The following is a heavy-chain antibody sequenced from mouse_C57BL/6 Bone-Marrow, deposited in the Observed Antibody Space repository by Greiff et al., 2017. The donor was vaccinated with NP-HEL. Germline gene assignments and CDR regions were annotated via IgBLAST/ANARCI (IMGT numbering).Heavy chain of an antibody. D-gene: IGHD2-3*01. V-gene: IGHV1-7*01. CDR3: ARWLLDFDY. J-gene: IGHJ2*01. Sequence: QVQLQQSGAELAKPGASVKLSCKASGYTFTSYWLHWVNQRPGQGLEWIGYINPSSGYTKYNQKFKDKATLTADKSSSTAYMQLSSMTYEDSAVYYCARWLLDFDYWGQGTTLTVSS. CDR2: INPSSGYT. CDR1: GYTFTSYW.